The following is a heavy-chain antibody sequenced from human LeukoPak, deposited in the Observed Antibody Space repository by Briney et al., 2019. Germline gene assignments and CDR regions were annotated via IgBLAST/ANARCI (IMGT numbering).Heavy chain of an antibody. J-gene: IGHJ4*02. D-gene: IGHD3-3*01. CDR1: GGSFSGYY. Sequence: SETLSLTCAVYGGSFSGYYWSWIRQPPGKGLEWIGEINHSGSTNYNPSLKSRVTISVDTSKNQFSLKLSSVTAADTAVYYCARGGGYDFWSGYYTGILSHPPLFDYWGQGTLVTVSS. CDR3: ARGGGYDFWSGYYTGILSHPPLFDY. CDR2: INHSGST. V-gene: IGHV4-34*01.